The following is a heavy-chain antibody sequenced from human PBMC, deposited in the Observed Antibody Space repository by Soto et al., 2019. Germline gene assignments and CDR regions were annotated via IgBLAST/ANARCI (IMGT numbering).Heavy chain of an antibody. D-gene: IGHD1-26*01. CDR2: VSAYNRNT. V-gene: IGHV1-18*01. CDR3: ARERRWEPLLY. J-gene: IGHJ4*02. Sequence: QVQLVQSGPEVKKPGASVKVSCKGSGYSFSNYGVTWVRQAPGQGLERLGWVSAYNRNTDYAQKFEXXATMTIDTSTNTAYLELRGLTPGDTAVYYCARERRWEPLLYWGQGTL. CDR1: GYSFSNYG.